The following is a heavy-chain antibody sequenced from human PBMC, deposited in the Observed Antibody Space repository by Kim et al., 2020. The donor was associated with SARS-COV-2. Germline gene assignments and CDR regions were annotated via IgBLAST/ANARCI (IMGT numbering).Heavy chain of an antibody. CDR3: ARLGTQGIDY. V-gene: IGHV3-11*01. CDR2: TI. D-gene: IGHD7-27*01. J-gene: IGHJ4*02. Sequence: TISDAAHVKGRFTISRDSANNSLHLQMNSLRADDTAVYYCARLGTQGIDYWGQGTLVTVSS.